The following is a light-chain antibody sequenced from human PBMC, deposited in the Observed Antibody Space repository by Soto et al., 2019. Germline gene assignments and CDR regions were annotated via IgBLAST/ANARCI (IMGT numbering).Light chain of an antibody. J-gene: IGKJ5*01. CDR3: HQYNNWPPIT. Sequence: DIGLKQSPGSLSLSTGERATLSCMCSQSVTNNYLAWYQQRPAQAPRLLIYDASSRATGIPDRFSGSGSGTEFTLSISSLQSEDFAVYYCHQYNNWPPITFGQGTRLEIK. V-gene: IGKV3-20*01. CDR2: DAS. CDR1: QSVTNNY.